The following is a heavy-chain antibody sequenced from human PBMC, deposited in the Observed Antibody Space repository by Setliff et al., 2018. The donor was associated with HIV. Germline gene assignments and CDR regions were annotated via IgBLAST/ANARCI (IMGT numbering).Heavy chain of an antibody. D-gene: IGHD6-13*01. CDR1: GFTLSNYW. V-gene: IGHV3-7*03. Sequence: GGSLRLSCAASGFTLSNYWMTWVRQAPGKGLEWVAHINKDGSHQDYKASVKGRFTISRDNSKNTLYLQMSTLRAEDTAVYYCAKTTPSSIRSPYYHYMDVWGKGTTVTVSS. CDR2: INKDGSHQ. J-gene: IGHJ6*03. CDR3: AKTTPSSIRSPYYHYMDV.